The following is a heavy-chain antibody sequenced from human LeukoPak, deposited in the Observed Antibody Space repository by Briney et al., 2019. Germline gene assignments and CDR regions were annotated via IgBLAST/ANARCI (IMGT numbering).Heavy chain of an antibody. CDR1: GFTFSTYD. Sequence: PGGSLRLSCAASGFTFSTYDMNWVRQAPGKGLEWVSHISTTGTTVYYADAVKGRFTISRDNAKNTLYLQMNSLRAEDTAVYYCAKVGLRLGGDYWGQGTLVTVSS. CDR3: AKVGLRLGGDY. D-gene: IGHD4-17*01. CDR2: ISTTGTTV. V-gene: IGHV3-48*03. J-gene: IGHJ4*02.